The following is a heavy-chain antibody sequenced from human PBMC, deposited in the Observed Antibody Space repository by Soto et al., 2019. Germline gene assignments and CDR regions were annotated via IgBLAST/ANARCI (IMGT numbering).Heavy chain of an antibody. Sequence: QVQLQESGPGLVKPSETLSLTCTVSGVSISSQYWSWIRQPPGKGLEWIGYVHYSGSTNYNPSLKSLITISMDTSKNRFALKLSSVTAADAAVYYCARFHDYGYFDYWGQGTLVPVSS. D-gene: IGHD4-17*01. CDR2: VHYSGST. V-gene: IGHV4-59*08. J-gene: IGHJ4*02. CDR1: GVSISSQY. CDR3: ARFHDYGYFDY.